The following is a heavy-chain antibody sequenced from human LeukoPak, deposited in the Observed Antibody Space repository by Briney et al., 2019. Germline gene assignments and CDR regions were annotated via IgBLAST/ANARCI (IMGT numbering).Heavy chain of an antibody. J-gene: IGHJ4*02. D-gene: IGHD4-17*01. CDR3: ARVPATVRADY. CDR1: GFTFSNYW. CDR2: INQDGSAK. V-gene: IGHV3-7*04. Sequence: GGSLRLSCAVSGFTFSNYWMSWVRQAPGKGLEWVANINQDGSAKYYVVSVKGRFTISRDNAKNSLLLHMDSLRAEDTALYYCARVPATVRADYWGQGTLVTVSS.